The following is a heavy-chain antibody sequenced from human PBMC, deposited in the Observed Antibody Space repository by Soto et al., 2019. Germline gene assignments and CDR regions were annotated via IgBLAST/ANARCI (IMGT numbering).Heavy chain of an antibody. V-gene: IGHV4-30-4*01. J-gene: IGHJ5*02. D-gene: IGHD2-2*01. Sequence: SETLSLTCTVAGGSISGGDYYWSWIRQPPGKGLEWIGYIYYSGSTYYNPSLKSRVTISVDTSKNQFSLKLSSVTAADTAEYYCASSQTSTLVPAAWRRSYNWFDPWGQGTLVTVSS. CDR1: GGSISGGDYY. CDR2: IYYSGST. CDR3: ASSQTSTLVPAAWRRSYNWFDP.